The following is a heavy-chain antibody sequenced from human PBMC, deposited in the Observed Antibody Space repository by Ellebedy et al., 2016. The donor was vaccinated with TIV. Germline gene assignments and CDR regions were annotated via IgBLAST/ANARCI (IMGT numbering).Heavy chain of an antibody. CDR1: RYTFNNYY. CDR3: ATTGYSTGGDWFEP. V-gene: IGHV1-46*02. CDR2: ISPSGGST. D-gene: IGHD6-13*01. Sequence: ASVKVSXKASRYTFNNYYMHWVRQAPGQGLEWMGMISPSGGSTGYAQKFQGRVTMTRDTSTSTLYMELSSLRAEDTAIYYCATTGYSTGGDWFEPWGQGTLVTVSS. J-gene: IGHJ5*02.